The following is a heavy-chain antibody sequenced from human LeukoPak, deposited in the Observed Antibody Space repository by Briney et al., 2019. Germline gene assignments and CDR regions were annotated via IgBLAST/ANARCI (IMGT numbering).Heavy chain of an antibody. CDR2: INSAGSTT. V-gene: IGHV3-74*01. CDR3: ARDRGYSQDY. CDR1: GFTFSSYW. D-gene: IGHD3-10*01. Sequence: PGGSLRLSCAASGFTFSSYWMHWVRHAPGKGLVWVSHINSAGSTTSYADSVKGRFTISRDNAKNTLYLQMNSLRVEDTAVYYCARDRGYSQDYWGQGTLVTVS. J-gene: IGHJ4*02.